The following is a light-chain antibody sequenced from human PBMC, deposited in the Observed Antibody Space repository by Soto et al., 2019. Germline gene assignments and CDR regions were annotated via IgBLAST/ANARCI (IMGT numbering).Light chain of an antibody. Sequence: QSALTQPASVSGSPGQSITISCTGTSSDVGGYNYVSWYQQHPGRAPKRMMYDVSNRPSGVSHRFSGYNSGNTASQTIYGLQAEDQADYYCSSFTSRTALVVVGGTKLTVL. CDR2: DVS. J-gene: IGLJ2*01. CDR1: SSDVGGYNY. CDR3: SSFTSRTALV. V-gene: IGLV2-14*01.